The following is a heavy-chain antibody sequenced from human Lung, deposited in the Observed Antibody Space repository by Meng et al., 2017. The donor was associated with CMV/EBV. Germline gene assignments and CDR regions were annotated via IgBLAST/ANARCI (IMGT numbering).Heavy chain of an antibody. J-gene: IGHJ6*01. CDR3: ARSSGWLTPGGYGMDV. CDR1: GFTFSSYE. CDR2: ISTSGTTI. V-gene: IGHV3-48*03. Sequence: GGSLRLXCAASGFTFSSYEMNWVRQAPGKGLEWVAYISTSGTTIYYADSVRGRFTISRDNAKNSLFLQMNSLRAEDTAVYYCARSSGWLTPGGYGMDVWGQGTXVNVSS. D-gene: IGHD2-15*01.